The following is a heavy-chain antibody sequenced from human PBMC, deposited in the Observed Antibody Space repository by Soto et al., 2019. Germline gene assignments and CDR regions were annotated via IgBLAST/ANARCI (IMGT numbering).Heavy chain of an antibody. CDR2: ISSTTTTI. V-gene: IGHV3-48*02. J-gene: IGHJ6*02. CDR1: GFAFSSFS. CDR3: TRDPLRVSLSPTHGMDV. Sequence: LQLVESGGGLVQPGGSLRLSCAASGFAFSSFSMNWVRQAPGKGLEWISYISSTTTTIYYADSVKGRFTISRDSAENSLHLQMNSLRDEDTAVYYCTRDPLRVSLSPTHGMDVWGQGTTVTVSS. D-gene: IGHD2-8*01.